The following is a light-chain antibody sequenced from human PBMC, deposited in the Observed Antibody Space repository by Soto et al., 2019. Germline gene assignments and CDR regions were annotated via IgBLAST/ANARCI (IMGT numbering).Light chain of an antibody. CDR1: QSISSW. Sequence: DIQMTQSPSTLSASVGDRVTITCRASQSISSWLAWYQQKPGKAPKLLIYDASSLESGVPSRFSRTGSGTEFTLTISSLHPDDFATYYCQQYNNYLYTFGQGTKVDIK. V-gene: IGKV1-5*01. CDR3: QQYNNYLYT. J-gene: IGKJ2*01. CDR2: DAS.